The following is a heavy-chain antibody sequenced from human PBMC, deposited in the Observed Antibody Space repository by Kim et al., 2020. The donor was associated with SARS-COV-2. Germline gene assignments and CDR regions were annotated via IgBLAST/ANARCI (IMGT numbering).Heavy chain of an antibody. CDR2: IDWDDDK. V-gene: IGHV2-70*01. D-gene: IGHD6-19*01. J-gene: IGHJ6*02. CDR3: ARIRKQWLVDEMGYFYSYYYYGMDV. CDR1: GFSLSTSGMC. Sequence: SGPTLVNPTQTLTLTCTFSGFSLSTSGMCVSWIRQPPGKALEWLALIDWDDDKYYSTSLKTRLTISKDTSKNQVVLTMTNMDPVDTATYYCARIRKQWLVDEMGYFYSYYYYGMDVWGQGTTVTVSS.